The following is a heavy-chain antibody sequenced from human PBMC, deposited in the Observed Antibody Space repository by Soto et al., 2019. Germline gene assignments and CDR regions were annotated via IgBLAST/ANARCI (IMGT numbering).Heavy chain of an antibody. V-gene: IGHV4-61*01. Sequence: QVQLQESGPGLVKPSETLSLTCTVSGGSVSGGSFYWSWIRQPPGTGLEWLGYIYYSGSTNYNPSLKSRVTISVDTSKNQFSLKLSSVTAADTAVYYCARGRKRGSGSFFDDWGQGTLVTVAS. D-gene: IGHD3-10*01. CDR2: IYYSGST. CDR1: GGSVSGGSFY. CDR3: ARGRKRGSGSFFDD. J-gene: IGHJ4*02.